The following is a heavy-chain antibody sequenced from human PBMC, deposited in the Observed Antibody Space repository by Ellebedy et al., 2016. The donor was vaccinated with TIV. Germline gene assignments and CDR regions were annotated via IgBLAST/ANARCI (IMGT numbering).Heavy chain of an antibody. CDR1: GYTFTSYY. V-gene: IGHV1-46*01. J-gene: IGHJ6*02. CDR2: INPSGGST. Sequence: AASVKVSCKASGYTFTSYYMHWVRQAPGQGLEWMGIINPSGGSTSYAQKFQGRVTMTRDTSTSTVYMELSSLRSEDTAVYYCARDRVYYGDYVQPGEGYYGMDVWGQGTTVTVSS. D-gene: IGHD4-17*01. CDR3: ARDRVYYGDYVQPGEGYYGMDV.